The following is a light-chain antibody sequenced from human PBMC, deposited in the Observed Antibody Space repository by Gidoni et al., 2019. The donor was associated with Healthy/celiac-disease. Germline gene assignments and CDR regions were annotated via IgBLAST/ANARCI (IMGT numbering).Light chain of an antibody. CDR2: DDP. J-gene: IGKJ4*01. Sequence: DTQMTQSPSTLSASVGDRVTITCRASQSISCWLAWYQQKPGKAPKLLIYDDPSLESGVPARFSGSGSGTEFTLTISSLQPDDFATYYCQQYNSQLTFGGGTKVEIK. CDR3: QQYNSQLT. CDR1: QSISCW. V-gene: IGKV1-5*01.